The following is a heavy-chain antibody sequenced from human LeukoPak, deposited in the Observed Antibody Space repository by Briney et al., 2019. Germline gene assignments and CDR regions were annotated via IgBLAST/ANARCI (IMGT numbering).Heavy chain of an antibody. Sequence: SETLSLTCTVSGGSISGYYWSWIRQPPGKGLEWIGYIYHSGSTYYNPSLKSRVTISVDRSKNQFSLKLSSVTAADTAVYYCARSTSGSSAVDYWGQGTLVTVSS. D-gene: IGHD1-26*01. V-gene: IGHV4-59*12. CDR3: ARSTSGSSAVDY. CDR2: IYHSGST. J-gene: IGHJ4*02. CDR1: GGSISGYY.